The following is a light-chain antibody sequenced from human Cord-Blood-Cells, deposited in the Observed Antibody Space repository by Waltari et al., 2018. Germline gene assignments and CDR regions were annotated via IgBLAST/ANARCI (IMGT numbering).Light chain of an antibody. Sequence: EIVMTQSPATLSVSPGERATLSCRASQSVSSNLAWYQQKPGQAPRHLIYGASTRATGIPARFSGSGSGTEFTLTISSLQSEDFAVYYCQQYNNWPYTFGQWTKLEIK. J-gene: IGKJ2*01. CDR3: QQYNNWPYT. V-gene: IGKV3-15*01. CDR1: QSVSSN. CDR2: GAS.